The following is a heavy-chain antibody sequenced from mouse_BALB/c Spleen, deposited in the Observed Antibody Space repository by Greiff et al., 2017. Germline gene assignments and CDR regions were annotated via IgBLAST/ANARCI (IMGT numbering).Heavy chain of an antibody. Sequence: EVQLVESGPELGKPGASVKISCKASGYSFTGYNMYWVKQSHRKSLEWIGYIDPYNGGTSYNQKSKGKATLTVDKSSSTAYMHLNSLTSEDSAIYYCARGGLRRPFDYWGQGTTLTVSS. J-gene: IGHJ2*01. CDR2: IDPYNGGT. D-gene: IGHD2-4*01. CDR1: GYSFTGYN. CDR3: ARGGLRRPFDY. V-gene: IGHV1S135*01.